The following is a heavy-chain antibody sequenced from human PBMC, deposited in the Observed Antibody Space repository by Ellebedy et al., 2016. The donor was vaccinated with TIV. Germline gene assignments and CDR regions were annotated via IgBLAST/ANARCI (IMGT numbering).Heavy chain of an antibody. CDR2: ITPFFGTT. D-gene: IGHD4-17*01. J-gene: IGHJ6*02. CDR3: ARGAVDYGDDETESDYYGMDV. Sequence: ASVKVSCKASGGTFRNYAITWVRQAPGQGLEWMGGITPFFGTTDYAQKFQGRVTITPDESTGTAYLKLSSLRYEDTAVYYCARGAVDYGDDETESDYYGMDVWGQGTTVTVSS. CDR1: GGTFRNYA. V-gene: IGHV1-69*13.